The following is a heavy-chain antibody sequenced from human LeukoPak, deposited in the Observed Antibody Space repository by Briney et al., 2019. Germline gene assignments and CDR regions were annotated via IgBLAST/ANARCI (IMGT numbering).Heavy chain of an antibody. CDR3: ARALGSYYYYMDV. CDR1: GGSISSGGYY. J-gene: IGHJ6*03. V-gene: IGHV4-61*02. Sequence: SQTLSLTCTVSGGSISSGGYYWSWIRQPPGKGLEWIGRIYTSGSTNYNPSLKSRVTMSVDTSKNQFSLKLSSVTAADTAVYYCARALGSYYYYMDVWGKGTTVTVSS. CDR2: IYTSGST.